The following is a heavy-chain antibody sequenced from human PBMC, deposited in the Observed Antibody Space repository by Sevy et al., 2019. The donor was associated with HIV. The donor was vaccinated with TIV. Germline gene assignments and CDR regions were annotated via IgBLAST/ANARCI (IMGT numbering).Heavy chain of an antibody. CDR1: GGSISSYY. Sequence: SETLSLTCTVSGGSISSYYWSWIRQPPGKGLEGVGYIYYTGSTNYNPSLKSRVTISVDTSKNQFSLKLSSVTAADTAVYYCARELISGRYYGMDVWGQGTTVTVSS. V-gene: IGHV4-59*01. CDR2: IYYTGST. D-gene: IGHD6-19*01. CDR3: ARELISGRYYGMDV. J-gene: IGHJ6*02.